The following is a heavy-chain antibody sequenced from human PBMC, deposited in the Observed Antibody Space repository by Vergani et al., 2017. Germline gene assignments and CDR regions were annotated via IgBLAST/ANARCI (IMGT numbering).Heavy chain of an antibody. D-gene: IGHD3-22*01. CDR2: INPNSGGT. CDR1: GYTFTGYY. V-gene: IGHV1-2*02. J-gene: IGHJ6*02. Sequence: QVQLVQSGAEVKKPGASVKVSCKASGYTFTGYYMHWVRQAPGQGLEWMGWINPNSGGTNYAQKFQGRVTMTRDTSIRTAYMELSRLRSDDTAVYYCARDRIVVETKYYYGMDVWGQGTTVTVSS. CDR3: ARDRIVVETKYYYGMDV.